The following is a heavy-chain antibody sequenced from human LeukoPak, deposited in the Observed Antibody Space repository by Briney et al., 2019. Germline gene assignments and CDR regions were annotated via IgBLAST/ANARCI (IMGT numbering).Heavy chain of an antibody. CDR2: IYHSGST. D-gene: IGHD5-18*01. V-gene: IGHV4-38-2*02. J-gene: IGHJ4*02. CDR1: GYSISSGYY. Sequence: PSETLSLTCTVSGYSISSGYYWGWIRQPPGKGLEWIGSIYHSGSTYYNPSLKSRVTISVDTSKNQFSLKLSSVTAADTAVYYCARHRGYSYGFFDYWGQGTLVTVSS. CDR3: ARHRGYSYGFFDY.